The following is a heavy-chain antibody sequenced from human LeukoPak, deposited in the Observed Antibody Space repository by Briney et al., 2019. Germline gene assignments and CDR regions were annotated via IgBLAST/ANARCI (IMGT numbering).Heavy chain of an antibody. J-gene: IGHJ4*02. Sequence: SETLSLTCAVYGGSFSGYYWSWIRQPPGKGLEWIGEINHSGSTNYNPSLKSRVTISVDTSKNQSSLELSSVTAADTAVYYCARGRGYGPYFDYWGQGTLVTVSS. D-gene: IGHD5-18*01. CDR2: INHSGST. V-gene: IGHV4-34*01. CDR1: GGSFSGYY. CDR3: ARGRGYGPYFDY.